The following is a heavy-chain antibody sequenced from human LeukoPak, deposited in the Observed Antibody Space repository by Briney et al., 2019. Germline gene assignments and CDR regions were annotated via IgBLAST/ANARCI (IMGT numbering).Heavy chain of an antibody. J-gene: IGHJ4*02. CDR1: GFTFSNYW. CDR3: AKLGSGYFDY. V-gene: IGHV3-7*01. D-gene: IGHD2-15*01. Sequence: GGSLRLSCAASGFTFSNYWMTWVRQAPGKGLEWVANIMQDGSGKYYVDSVKGRFTISRDNAKNSLYLQMNSLRAGDTAVYYCAKLGSGYFDYWGQGTLVTVSS. CDR2: IMQDGSGK.